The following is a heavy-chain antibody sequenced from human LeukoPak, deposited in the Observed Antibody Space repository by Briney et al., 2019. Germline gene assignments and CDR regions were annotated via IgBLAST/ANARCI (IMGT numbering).Heavy chain of an antibody. CDR1: GGSVSGYY. CDR2: ISHSGNT. D-gene: IGHD6-19*01. Sequence: SETLSITCTVSGGSVSGYYWSWLRQPPGKGLEWIAYISHSGNTNYNPSLKSRVTISKDTSKNQFSLRLNSVTAADTAVYHCARGAGWYEYWGQGTLVTVSS. J-gene: IGHJ4*02. CDR3: ARGAGWYEY. V-gene: IGHV4-59*02.